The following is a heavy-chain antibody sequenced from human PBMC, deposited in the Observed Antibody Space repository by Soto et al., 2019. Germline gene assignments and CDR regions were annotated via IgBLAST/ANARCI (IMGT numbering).Heavy chain of an antibody. V-gene: IGHV1-18*01. D-gene: IGHD2-21*02. CDR2: ISTYSGNT. Sequence: QVQLVQSGAEAKKPGASVKVSCKASGYTFNIYGITWVRQAPGQGLEWMGWISTYSGNTNYAQKYQGRVTMTTDTSTRTAYMELTSLTSDDTAVYYCARGRATAVTAPIDHWGQGTLVTVSS. CDR1: GYTFNIYG. J-gene: IGHJ4*02. CDR3: ARGRATAVTAPIDH.